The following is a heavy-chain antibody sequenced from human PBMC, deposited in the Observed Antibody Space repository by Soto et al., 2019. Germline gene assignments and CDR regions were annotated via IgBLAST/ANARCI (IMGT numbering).Heavy chain of an antibody. CDR3: ASVIGDVQYYYYGMDD. J-gene: IGHJ6*02. V-gene: IGHV3-7*01. Sequence: GGSLRLSCAASGFTFSSYWMSWVRQAPGKGLEWVANIKQDGSEKYYVDSVKGRFTISRDNAKNSLYLQMNSLRAEDTAVYYCASVIGDVQYYYYGMDDWGQGTTVTVSS. D-gene: IGHD3-16*01. CDR1: GFTFSSYW. CDR2: IKQDGSEK.